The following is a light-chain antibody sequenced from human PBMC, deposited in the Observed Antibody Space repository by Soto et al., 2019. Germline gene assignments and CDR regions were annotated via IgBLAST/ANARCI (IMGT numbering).Light chain of an antibody. CDR3: SAYTRSSTYV. CDR2: DVT. Sequence: QSVLTQPASLSGSPGQSITISCTGTRSDVGGYNYVYWHQQHPGKAPKLMIYDVTNRPSGVSDRFSGSKSGNTASLTISGLQAEDEDDYYCSAYTRSSTYVFGAGTKVTVL. J-gene: IGLJ1*01. V-gene: IGLV2-14*01. CDR1: RSDVGGYNY.